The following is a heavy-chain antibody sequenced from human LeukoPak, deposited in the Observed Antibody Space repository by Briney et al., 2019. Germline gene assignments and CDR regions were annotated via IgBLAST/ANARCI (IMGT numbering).Heavy chain of an antibody. Sequence: GGSLRLSCAASGFIFSSYSMNWVRQAPGKGLEWLSFISSGSVTIYYTDSVKGRFTISRDNAKNSLYLQMNSLRAEDTAVYYCARAGSGRSPDWFDPWGQGTLVTVSS. CDR2: ISSGSVTI. D-gene: IGHD1-26*01. CDR1: GFIFSSYS. J-gene: IGHJ5*02. CDR3: ARAGSGRSPDWFDP. V-gene: IGHV3-48*01.